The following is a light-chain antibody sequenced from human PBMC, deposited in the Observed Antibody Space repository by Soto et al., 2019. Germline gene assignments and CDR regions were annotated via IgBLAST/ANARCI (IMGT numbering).Light chain of an antibody. V-gene: IGKV1-5*03. CDR3: QQYNSYSSWT. J-gene: IGKJ1*01. Sequence: DIQMTQSPSTLSASVGGRVTITCRASQDIGTWLAWYQQKPEKAPKVLIYRASHLESGVPSRFSASGSGTEFSLTINSLQADDFATYYCQQYNSYSSWTFGQGTKVDIK. CDR1: QDIGTW. CDR2: RAS.